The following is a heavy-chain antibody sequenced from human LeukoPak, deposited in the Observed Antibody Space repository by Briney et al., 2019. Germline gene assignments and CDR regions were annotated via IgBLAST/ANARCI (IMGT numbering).Heavy chain of an antibody. J-gene: IGHJ4*02. D-gene: IGHD3-22*01. Sequence: SETLSLTCTVSGGSISSYYWSWIRQPPGKGLEWIRYIYYSGSTNYNPSLKSRVTISVDTSKNQFSLKLSSVTAADTAVYYCARDRYYDRSGYYFFDYWGQGTLVTVSS. V-gene: IGHV4-59*01. CDR1: GGSISSYY. CDR3: ARDRYYDRSGYYFFDY. CDR2: IYYSGST.